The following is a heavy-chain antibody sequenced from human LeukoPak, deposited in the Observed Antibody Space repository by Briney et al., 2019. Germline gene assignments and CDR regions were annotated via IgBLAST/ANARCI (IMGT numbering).Heavy chain of an antibody. D-gene: IGHD3-10*01. Sequence: SETLSLTCTVSGGSISSSSYYWGWIRQPPGKGLEWIGSIYYSGSTYYNPSLKSRVTISVDTSKNQFSLKLSSVTAADTAVYYCTITPYYYYGMDVWGQGTTATVSS. CDR3: TITPYYYYGMDV. CDR1: GGSISSSSYY. CDR2: IYYSGST. J-gene: IGHJ6*02. V-gene: IGHV4-39*07.